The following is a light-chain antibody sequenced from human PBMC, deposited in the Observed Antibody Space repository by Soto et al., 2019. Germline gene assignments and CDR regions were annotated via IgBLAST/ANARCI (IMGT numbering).Light chain of an antibody. CDR1: QSISSN. J-gene: IGKJ1*01. V-gene: IGKV3-15*01. CDR2: GAS. Sequence: EIVMTQSPATRSVSPGERATLSCRASQSISSNLAWYQQKPGQAPRLLIYGASTRATGIPARFSGSGSGTEFTLTISSLQYEDFAVYYCHQYNNWPPWTFGQGAKAAIK. CDR3: HQYNNWPPWT.